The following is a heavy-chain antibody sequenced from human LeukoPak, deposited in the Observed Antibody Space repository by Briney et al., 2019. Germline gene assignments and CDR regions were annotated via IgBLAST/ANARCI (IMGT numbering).Heavy chain of an antibody. D-gene: IGHD3-22*01. Sequence: GGSLRLSCAASGFSFSRYWMHWVRQAPGKGLAWVSRMNSDGSSTNYADSVKGRFTISRDNAKNILYLQMNSLRAEDTAVYHCATGHYYDSSGYYPLPDAFDIWGQGTMVTVSS. CDR3: ATGHYYDSSGYYPLPDAFDI. CDR2: MNSDGSST. J-gene: IGHJ3*02. V-gene: IGHV3-74*01. CDR1: GFSFSRYW.